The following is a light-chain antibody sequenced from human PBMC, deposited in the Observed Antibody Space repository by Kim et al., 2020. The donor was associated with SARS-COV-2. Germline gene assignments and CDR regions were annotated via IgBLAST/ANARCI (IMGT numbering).Light chain of an antibody. Sequence: IIMSCSGSSSNIGAYYDVHWYQHVPGTAPRLLIYDNFNRPSAVPDRFSGSKSGTSASLVITGLQDEDEAVYFCQSYDRTLGGSVFGGGTQLTVL. V-gene: IGLV1-40*01. CDR1: SSNIGAYYD. CDR2: DNF. J-gene: IGLJ3*02. CDR3: QSYDRTLGGSV.